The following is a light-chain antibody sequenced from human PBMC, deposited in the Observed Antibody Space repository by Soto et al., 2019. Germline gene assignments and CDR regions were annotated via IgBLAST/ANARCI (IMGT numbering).Light chain of an antibody. V-gene: IGKV3-15*01. Sequence: EIVMTQSPATLSVSPGESATLSCWASQSVSSNLAWYQQKPGQAPRLLIYGTSTRATGVPARFSGSGSGTEFTLTISSLQSEDFAFYYCQQYYDWPPRTFGQGTKVEIK. J-gene: IGKJ1*01. CDR1: QSVSSN. CDR2: GTS. CDR3: QQYYDWPPRT.